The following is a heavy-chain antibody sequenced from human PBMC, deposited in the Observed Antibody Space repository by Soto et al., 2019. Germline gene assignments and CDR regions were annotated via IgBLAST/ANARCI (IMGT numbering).Heavy chain of an antibody. D-gene: IGHD1-26*01. Sequence: QVQLQESGPGLVKPSETLSLTCTVSGGSIIDNNYYWGWVRQPPGKGPEWIASIYYTGSTYYNPSLKSRVTISADTSKNQFSLSLSSVTAADKAVYYCERHKVGTIDFWGQGTLVTVSS. CDR3: ERHKVGTIDF. CDR1: GGSIIDNNYY. CDR2: IYYTGST. J-gene: IGHJ4*02. V-gene: IGHV4-39*01.